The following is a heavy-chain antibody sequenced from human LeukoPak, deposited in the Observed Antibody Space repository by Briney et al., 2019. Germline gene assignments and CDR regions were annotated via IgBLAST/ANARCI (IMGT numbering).Heavy chain of an antibody. V-gene: IGHV4-39*01. CDR1: GGSISSSSYY. CDR3: ARRQIAAPFDY. Sequence: SETLSLTCTVSGGSISSSSYYWGWIRQPPGKGLEWIGSSYYSGSTYYNPSLKSRVTISVDTFKNQFSLKLSSVTAADTAVYYCARRQIAAPFDYWGQGTLVTVSS. D-gene: IGHD6-13*01. CDR2: SYYSGST. J-gene: IGHJ4*02.